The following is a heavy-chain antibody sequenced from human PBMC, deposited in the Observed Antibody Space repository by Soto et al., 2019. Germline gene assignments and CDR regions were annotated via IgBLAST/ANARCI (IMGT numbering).Heavy chain of an antibody. CDR1: GYTFTTYS. V-gene: IGHV1-18*01. CDR3: ARAVYGDNSGSWYLDL. CDR2: ISAYNGNT. D-gene: IGHD4-17*01. Sequence: QVQLVQSGAEVKKPGASVNVSCKASGYTFTTYSLSWVRQVPGHGLEWMGWISAYNGNTNYAQKIKGRGTMTRDTSTNTAHLELRSLRSDDTAVYYCARAVYGDNSGSWYLDLWGRGTLVTVSS. J-gene: IGHJ2*01.